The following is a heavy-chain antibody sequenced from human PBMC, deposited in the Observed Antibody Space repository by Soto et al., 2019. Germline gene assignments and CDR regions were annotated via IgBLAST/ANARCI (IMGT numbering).Heavy chain of an antibody. CDR1: GGSVSTGVHY. J-gene: IGHJ2*01. V-gene: IGHV4-61*08. CDR2: IYYSGST. CDR3: ARGYYTSWYWFDR. D-gene: IGHD6-13*01. Sequence: QVQLQESGPGLVKPSETLSLTCTVSVSGGSVSTGVHYWSWIRQPPGKGLEWIGYIYYSGSTNYTPSLKCRVTISVDTSKNPFSLKLTSVTAADTAVYYCARGYYTSWYWFDRWGRGTLVTVSS.